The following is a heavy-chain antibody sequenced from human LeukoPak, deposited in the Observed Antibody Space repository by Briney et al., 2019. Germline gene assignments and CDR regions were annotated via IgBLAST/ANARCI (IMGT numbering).Heavy chain of an antibody. J-gene: IGHJ4*02. CDR2: ISSSGSTI. Sequence: MPGGSLRLSCAASGFTFSDYYMSWIRQAPGKGLEWVSYISSSGSTIYYADSVRGRFTISRDNANNSLSLQMNSLRAEDTAVYYCASVRGIYGSGTYRDYWGRGTLVTVSS. CDR1: GFTFSDYY. CDR3: ASVRGIYGSGTYRDY. D-gene: IGHD3-10*01. V-gene: IGHV3-11*04.